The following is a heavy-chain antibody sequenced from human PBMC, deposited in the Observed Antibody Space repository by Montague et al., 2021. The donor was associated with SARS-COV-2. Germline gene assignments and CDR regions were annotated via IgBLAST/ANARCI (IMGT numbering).Heavy chain of an antibody. V-gene: IGHV4-39*07. CDR2: IYYSEST. Sequence: SETLSLTCTVSGGSISSSSYYWGWIRQPPGKGLEWIGSIYYSESTYYNPSLKSRVTISVDTSKNQFSLKLSPVTAADTAVYYCARVGRQQLVRLSGMDVWGQGTTVTVSS. D-gene: IGHD6-13*01. CDR3: ARVGRQQLVRLSGMDV. CDR1: GGSISSSSYY. J-gene: IGHJ6*02.